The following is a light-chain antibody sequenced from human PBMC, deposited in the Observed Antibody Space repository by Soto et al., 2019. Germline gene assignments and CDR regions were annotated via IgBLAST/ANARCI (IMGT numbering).Light chain of an antibody. J-gene: IGKJ4*01. CDR1: QSVGSN. CDR2: AAS. Sequence: ELGMKQRPATLSVSPGERATLSCRPSQSVGSNLAWYQQKPGQAPRLLIYAASTRATGIPARFSGSGSGTDFTLTICSLQSEDFAVYYCQQYNVWPLTFCGGSKVAIK. V-gene: IGKV3-15*01. CDR3: QQYNVWPLT.